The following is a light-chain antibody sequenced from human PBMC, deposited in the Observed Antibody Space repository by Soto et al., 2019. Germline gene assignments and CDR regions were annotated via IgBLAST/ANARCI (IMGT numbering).Light chain of an antibody. CDR3: QQSYGPPYT. CDR2: GAS. V-gene: IGKV1-39*01. CDR1: QTISNN. Sequence: EMTQSPSSLSASVGDKVTIACRASQTISNNLNWYQFKPGKAPKLLIYGASNLQGGVPSTFSGGGCGTDFALTISSLQPEDSATYFCQQSYGPPYTFGQGTKVEIK. J-gene: IGKJ2*01.